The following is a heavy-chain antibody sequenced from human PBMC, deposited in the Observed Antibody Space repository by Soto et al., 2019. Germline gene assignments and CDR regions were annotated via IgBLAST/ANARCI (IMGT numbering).Heavy chain of an antibody. V-gene: IGHV4-34*02. J-gene: IGHJ6*02. D-gene: IGHD3-10*01. Sequence: QVQLQQSGAGLLKPSETLSLNYTVSGGSFRGYYWGWVRQPPGKGLEWIGEINHSGSSNYHPSLKSRVTISVATSKNQFSLTVNSVTPADTAVYYCARGEITLLGGMDVWGQGTTVTVSS. CDR3: ARGEITLLGGMDV. CDR1: GGSFRGYY. CDR2: INHSGSS.